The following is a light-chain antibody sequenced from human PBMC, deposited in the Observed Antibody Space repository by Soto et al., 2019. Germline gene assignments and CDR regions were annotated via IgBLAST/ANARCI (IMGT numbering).Light chain of an antibody. J-gene: IGLJ3*02. Sequence: QSVLTQPRSVSGSPGQSVTISCTGTSSDVGAYNYVSWYQQHPGKAPKLMIFDVRERPSGVPDRFSGSKFGNTASLAISGRQAEDEAEYFCCSYAGSYSWVFGGGTKLTVL. CDR2: DVR. CDR3: CSYAGSYSWV. CDR1: SSDVGAYNY. V-gene: IGLV2-11*01.